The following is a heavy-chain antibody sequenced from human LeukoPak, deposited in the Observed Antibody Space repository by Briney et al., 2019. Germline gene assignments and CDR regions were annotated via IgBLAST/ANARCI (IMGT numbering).Heavy chain of an antibody. CDR1: GFTFSSYA. D-gene: IGHD3-9*01. Sequence: GGSLRLSCAASGFTFSSYAMHWVRQAPGKGLEWVAVISYDGSNKYYADSVKGRFTISRDNSKNTLYLQMNSLSAEDTAVYYGARDFWETYYDILTGYFDYYGMEVWGQGTTVTVSS. V-gene: IGHV3-30-3*01. J-gene: IGHJ6*02. CDR2: ISYDGSNK. CDR3: ARDFWETYYDILTGYFDYYGMEV.